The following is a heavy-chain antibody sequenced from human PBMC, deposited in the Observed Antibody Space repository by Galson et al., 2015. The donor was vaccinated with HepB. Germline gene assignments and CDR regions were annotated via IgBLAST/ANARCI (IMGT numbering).Heavy chain of an antibody. D-gene: IGHD3-10*01. CDR2: ISSSGSTI. CDR3: AKLYGAGSSLYGMDV. V-gene: IGHV3-11*01. Sequence: SLRLSCAASGFTFSAYYLSWIRQAPGKGLEWVSYISSSGSTIYYADSVKGRFTISRDNAENSLAPQMNSLRAEDTAVYYCAKLYGAGSSLYGMDVWGQGTTVTISS. CDR1: GFTFSAYY. J-gene: IGHJ6*02.